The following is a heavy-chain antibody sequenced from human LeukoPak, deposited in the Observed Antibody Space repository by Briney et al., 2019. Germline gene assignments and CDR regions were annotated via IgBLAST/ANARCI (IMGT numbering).Heavy chain of an antibody. J-gene: IGHJ4*02. Sequence: ASVKVSCKASGYTFTGYYMHCVRQAPGQGLEWMGWINPNSGGTNYAQKFQGRVTMTRDTSISTAYMELSRLRSDDTAVYYCARTSDSSGYLLGYWGQGTLVTVSS. CDR1: GYTFTGYY. CDR2: INPNSGGT. V-gene: IGHV1-2*02. CDR3: ARTSDSSGYLLGY. D-gene: IGHD3-22*01.